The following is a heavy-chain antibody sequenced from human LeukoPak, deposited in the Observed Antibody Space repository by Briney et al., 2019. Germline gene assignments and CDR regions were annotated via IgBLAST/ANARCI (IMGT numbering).Heavy chain of an antibody. Sequence: GASVKVSCKAAGYTFTDYYIHWVRQAHGQGLEWVGWINPTSGGTTYAQRFQGRVTVTRDTSISTAYMELTRLRSDDTAVYYCARDQGWTTVTKHLDYWGQGTLVTVSS. D-gene: IGHD4-17*01. CDR2: INPTSGGT. CDR1: GYTFTDYY. CDR3: ARDQGWTTVTKHLDY. J-gene: IGHJ4*02. V-gene: IGHV1-2*02.